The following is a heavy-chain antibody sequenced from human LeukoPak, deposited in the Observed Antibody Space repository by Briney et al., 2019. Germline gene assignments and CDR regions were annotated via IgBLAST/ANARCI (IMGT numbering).Heavy chain of an antibody. Sequence: GGSLRLSCAASGFTFGVYAMHWVRQAPGKGLEWVAFISHDKIKEFYADSVRGRFTISRDNSKNTLYLQLNSLRAEDTAVYYCARATAIPTWGQGTLVTVSS. V-gene: IGHV3-30*04. CDR3: ARATAIPT. CDR1: GFTFGVYA. J-gene: IGHJ5*02. CDR2: ISHDKIKE.